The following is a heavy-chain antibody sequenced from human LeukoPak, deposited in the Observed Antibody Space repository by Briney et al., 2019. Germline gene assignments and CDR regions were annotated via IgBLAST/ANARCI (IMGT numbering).Heavy chain of an antibody. Sequence: GGSLRLSCAASGFTFSSYSMNWVRQVPGQGLEWVANIKQDGSEKFYVASVKGRFTISRDNGKSSLYLQMNSLRAEDTALYYCATSYDMGWLIGYWGQGTLVTVSS. CDR3: ATSYDMGWLIGY. V-gene: IGHV3-7*03. J-gene: IGHJ4*02. D-gene: IGHD3/OR15-3a*01. CDR2: IKQDGSEK. CDR1: GFTFSSYS.